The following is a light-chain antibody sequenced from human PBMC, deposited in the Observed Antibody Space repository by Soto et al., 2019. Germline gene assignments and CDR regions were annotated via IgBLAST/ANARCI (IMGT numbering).Light chain of an antibody. CDR3: QQYSHLIT. CDR1: QTISNW. J-gene: IGKJ5*01. V-gene: IGKV1-5*03. CDR2: KAS. Sequence: SQMTQSPSTLSASVGDRVTITCRASQTISNWLAWYQQKPGKAPKLLIYKASTLESGVPSRFSGSGSGTEFTLTISNLQPEDFATYYCQQYSHLITFGQGTRLEIK.